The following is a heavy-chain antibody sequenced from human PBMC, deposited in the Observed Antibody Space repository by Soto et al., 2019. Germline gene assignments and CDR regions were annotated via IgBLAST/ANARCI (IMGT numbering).Heavy chain of an antibody. CDR2: IYYSGST. D-gene: IGHD2-2*01. Sequence: PSGTLSLTCSVSGGSVSTGNYYWSWVRQHPGKGLEWIAYIYYSGSTYYTPSLKSRVTMSVDTSKNQFPLKLSSVTAPDTAIYYCARYCSRTTCHLFGAFDIWGPGTKVTVSS. J-gene: IGHJ3*02. CDR3: ARYCSRTTCHLFGAFDI. CDR1: GGSVSTGNYY. V-gene: IGHV4-31*03.